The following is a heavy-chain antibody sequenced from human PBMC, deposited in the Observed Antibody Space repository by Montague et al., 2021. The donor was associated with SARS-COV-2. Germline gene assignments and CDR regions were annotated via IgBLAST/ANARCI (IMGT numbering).Heavy chain of an antibody. CDR3: AKTAMGDYYYGMDV. J-gene: IGHJ6*02. V-gene: IGHV3-30*18. CDR2: ITYDGSNK. CDR1: GFTFSSYA. Sequence: SLRLSCAASGFTFSSYAMHWVRQAPGKGLEWVAVITYDGSNKYYADLVKGRFTISRDNSKNTLYLQMNSLRAEDTAVYYCAKTAMGDYYYGMDVGGQGTTVTVSS. D-gene: IGHD5-18*01.